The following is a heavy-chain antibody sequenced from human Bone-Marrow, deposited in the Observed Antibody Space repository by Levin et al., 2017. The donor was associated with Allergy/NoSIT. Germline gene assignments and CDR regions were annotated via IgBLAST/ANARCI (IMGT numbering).Heavy chain of an antibody. CDR1: GYTLTELS. CDR2: FDPEDGER. D-gene: IGHD3-16*02. V-gene: IGHV1-24*01. J-gene: IGHJ3*02. CDR3: ATGFGGVIAADAFDI. Sequence: ASVKVSCKVSGYTLTELSMHWVRQAPGKGLEWMGGFDPEDGERIYAQKFQGRVTMTEDTSTDTAYMEMSSLRSEDTAVYYCATGFGGVIAADAFDIWGQGTMVTVSS.